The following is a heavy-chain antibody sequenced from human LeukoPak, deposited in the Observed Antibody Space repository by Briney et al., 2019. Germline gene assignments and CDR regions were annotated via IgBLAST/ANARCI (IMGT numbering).Heavy chain of an antibody. CDR3: AKIPVEMATIIPKYYFDY. V-gene: IGHV3-21*04. CDR1: GFTFSSYS. CDR2: ISSSSSYI. J-gene: IGHJ4*02. Sequence: GGSLRLSCAASGFTFSSYSMNWVRQAPGKGLEWVSSISSSSSYIYYADSVKGRFTISRDNSKNTLYLQMNRLRADDTAAYYCAKIPVEMATIIPKYYFDYWGQGTLVTVSS. D-gene: IGHD5-24*01.